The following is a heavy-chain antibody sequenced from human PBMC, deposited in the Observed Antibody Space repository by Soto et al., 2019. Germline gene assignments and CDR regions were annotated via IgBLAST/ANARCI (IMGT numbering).Heavy chain of an antibody. CDR2: IIPIFGTA. CDR1: GGTFSSYA. J-gene: IGHJ5*02. Sequence: QVQLVQSGAEVKKPGSSVKVSCKASGGTFSSYAISWVRQAPGQRLEWMGGIIPIFGTANYAQKFQGRVTITADESTSTAYMELSSLRSEDTAVYYCARSPPGYSSGSNWFDPWGQGTLVTVSS. V-gene: IGHV1-69*12. D-gene: IGHD6-19*01. CDR3: ARSPPGYSSGSNWFDP.